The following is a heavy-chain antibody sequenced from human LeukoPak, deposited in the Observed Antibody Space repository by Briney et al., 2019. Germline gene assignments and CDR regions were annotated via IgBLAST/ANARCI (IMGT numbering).Heavy chain of an antibody. Sequence: GASVKVSCKVSGYTLTELSMHWVRQAPGKGLEWMGGFDPEDGETIYAQKFQGRVTMTEDTSTDTAFMELSSLRSEDTAVYYCARGHTKRTSHPGRPGVYWGQGTLVTVSS. CDR3: ARGHTKRTSHPGRPGVY. CDR2: FDPEDGET. J-gene: IGHJ4*02. CDR1: GYTLTELS. D-gene: IGHD1-1*01. V-gene: IGHV1-24*01.